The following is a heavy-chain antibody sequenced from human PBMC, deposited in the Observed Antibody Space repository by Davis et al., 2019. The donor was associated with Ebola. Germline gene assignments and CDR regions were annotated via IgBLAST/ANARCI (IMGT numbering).Heavy chain of an antibody. D-gene: IGHD5-18*01. Sequence: GESLKISCATSGFTFSSCWMHWVRQAPGKGLVWVSRINGDGSSTNYADSVKGRFTISRDNAKSTLYLQVNSLRAEDTAVYYCVRGGRYSYGAFDYWGQGTPVTVSS. CDR2: INGDGSST. V-gene: IGHV3-74*01. CDR1: GFTFSSCW. J-gene: IGHJ4*02. CDR3: VRGGRYSYGAFDY.